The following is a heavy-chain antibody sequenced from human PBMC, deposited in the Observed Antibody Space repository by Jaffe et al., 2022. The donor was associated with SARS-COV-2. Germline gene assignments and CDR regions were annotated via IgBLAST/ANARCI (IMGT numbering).Heavy chain of an antibody. CDR3: ARDGGGAAAYHYYGMDV. D-gene: IGHD6-13*01. CDR2: IRGGGSTI. V-gene: IGHV3-48*02. J-gene: IGHJ6*02. Sequence: EVQLVESGGGLVQPGGSLRLSCAASGFAFSSYSMNWVRQAPGKGLEWVSYIRGGGSTIYYADSVMGRFAISRDDAKNSLYLQMNSLRDEDTALYYCARDGGGAAAYHYYGMDVWGRGTTVTVSS. CDR1: GFAFSSYS.